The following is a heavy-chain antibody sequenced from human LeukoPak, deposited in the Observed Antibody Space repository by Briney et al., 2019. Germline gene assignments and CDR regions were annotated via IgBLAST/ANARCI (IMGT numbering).Heavy chain of an antibody. CDR1: GYTFTGYY. CDR2: INPNSGVS. CDR3: ARGGNWKEKAFDI. D-gene: IGHD1-20*01. V-gene: IGHV1-2*02. J-gene: IGHJ3*02. Sequence: ASVKVCCKASGYTFTGYYMQWVRQAPGQGLEWMGWINPNSGVSNYAQKFQGRVTMTTDTSISTAYMELSRLRSDDTAVYYCARGGNWKEKAFDIWGQGTMLTVSS.